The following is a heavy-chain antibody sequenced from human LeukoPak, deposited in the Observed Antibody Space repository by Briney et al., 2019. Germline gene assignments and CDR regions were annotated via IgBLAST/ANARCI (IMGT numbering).Heavy chain of an antibody. CDR1: GFTFSSYS. CDR3: ARGGYYDSSGYYYVPFDY. V-gene: IGHV3-21*01. CDR2: ISSSSSYI. J-gene: IGHJ4*02. D-gene: IGHD3-22*01. Sequence: GGSLRLSCAASGFTFSSYSMNWVRQAPGKGLEWVSSISSSSSYIYYADSVKGRFTISRDNAKNSLYLQMNSLRAEDTAVYYCARGGYYDSSGYYYVPFDYWGQGTLVTVSS.